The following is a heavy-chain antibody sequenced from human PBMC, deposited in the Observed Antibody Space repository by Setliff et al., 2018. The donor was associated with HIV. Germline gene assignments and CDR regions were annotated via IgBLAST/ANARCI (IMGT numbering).Heavy chain of an antibody. CDR3: ARWRHSSTWYMGFDP. CDR2: IYTSGGV. D-gene: IGHD6-13*01. V-gene: IGHV4-61*02. CDR1: GGSIISGSYY. Sequence: SETLSLTCNVSGGSIISGSYYWSWIRQPAGKGLEWIGRIYTSGGVTYNPSLESRATISVDTSKNQFSLKLTSVTAADTAVYYCARWRHSSTWYMGFDPWGRGILVTVSS. J-gene: IGHJ5*02.